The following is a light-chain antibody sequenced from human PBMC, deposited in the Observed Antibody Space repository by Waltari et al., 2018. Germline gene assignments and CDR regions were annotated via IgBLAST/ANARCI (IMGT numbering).Light chain of an antibody. J-gene: IGLJ3*02. Sequence: QSVLTQPPPVSAAPGQKGTIPRSGHSPNPGNNSVSWYQQLPGTAPKLLIYDNNKRPSGIPDRFSGSKSGTSATLGITGLQTGDEADYYCGTWDSSLSAGVFGGGTKLTVL. CDR1: SPNPGNNS. V-gene: IGLV1-51*01. CDR3: GTWDSSLSAGV. CDR2: DNN.